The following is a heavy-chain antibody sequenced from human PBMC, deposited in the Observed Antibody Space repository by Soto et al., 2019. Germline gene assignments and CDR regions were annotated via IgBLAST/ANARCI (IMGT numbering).Heavy chain of an antibody. CDR3: ARTYSSSWIWWFDP. CDR2: IYTSGST. V-gene: IGHV4-4*07. Sequence: SETLSLTCTVSGGSISSYYWILIRQPAWKGLEWIGRIYTSGSTNYNPSLKSRVTMSVDTSKNQFSLKLSSVTAADTAVYYCARTYSSSWIWWFDPWGQGTLVTVS. D-gene: IGHD6-13*01. J-gene: IGHJ5*02. CDR1: GGSISSYY.